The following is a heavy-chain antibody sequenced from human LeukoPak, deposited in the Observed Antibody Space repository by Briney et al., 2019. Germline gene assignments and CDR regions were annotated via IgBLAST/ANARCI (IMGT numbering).Heavy chain of an antibody. CDR3: ARYGSSPATYFDC. D-gene: IGHD5-18*01. CDR1: GGSFGGYY. J-gene: IGHJ4*02. V-gene: IGHV4-59*01. Sequence: SSETLSLTCSVSGGSFGGYYWSWIRQPPGKGLEWIGWVYYDGGTSYNPSLKNRVSISVDTSKNQFSLKLSSVTAADTAMYYCARYGSSPATYFDCWGQGPLVTVSS. CDR2: VYYDGGT.